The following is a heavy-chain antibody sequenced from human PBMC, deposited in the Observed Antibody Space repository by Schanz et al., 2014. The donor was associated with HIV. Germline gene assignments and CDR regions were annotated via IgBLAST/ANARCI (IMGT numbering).Heavy chain of an antibody. CDR2: IIPMLGTA. Sequence: QVPLVQSGSEVKKPGTSVKLSCKASGDTFNSYALNWVRQAPGQGLEWMGGIIPMLGTANYAQKFQGRVSINADEFTNTADMDLSSLRSDDTAVYYCARDLSLASSTPTLAFDIWGQGTMVTVSS. D-gene: IGHD2-2*01. J-gene: IGHJ3*02. V-gene: IGHV1-69*01. CDR3: ARDLSLASSTPTLAFDI. CDR1: GDTFNSYA.